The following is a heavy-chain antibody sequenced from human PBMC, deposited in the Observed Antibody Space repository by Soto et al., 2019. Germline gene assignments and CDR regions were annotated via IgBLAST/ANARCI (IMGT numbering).Heavy chain of an antibody. Sequence: TSETLSLTCAVYGGSFSSYYYWTWIRQPPGKGLEWIGELNHSGITNYNPSLKSRVTISLDTSKNQFSLKLTSVTAADSAVYYCARGSGALVAFDFWGQGTLVTVSS. CDR1: GGSFSSYY. CDR3: ARGSGALVAFDF. CDR2: LNHSGIT. V-gene: IGHV4-34*01. J-gene: IGHJ4*02. D-gene: IGHD5-12*01.